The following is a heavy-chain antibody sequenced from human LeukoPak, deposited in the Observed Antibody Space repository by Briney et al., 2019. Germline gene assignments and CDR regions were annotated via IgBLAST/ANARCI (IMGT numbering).Heavy chain of an antibody. V-gene: IGHV3-64*04. Sequence: PGGSLRLSRSASGFIFRSYAMHWVRQAPGKGLEFVSGINDDWGTTDYADSVKGRFTISRDNSKNTLYLQMNSLRTEDTALYYCAREYSTGFDPWGQGTLVTVSS. CDR2: INDDWGTT. CDR3: AREYSTGFDP. J-gene: IGHJ5*02. CDR1: GFIFRSYA. D-gene: IGHD2-15*01.